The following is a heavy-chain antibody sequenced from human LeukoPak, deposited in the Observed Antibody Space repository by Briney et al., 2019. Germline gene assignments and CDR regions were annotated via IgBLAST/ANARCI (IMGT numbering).Heavy chain of an antibody. Sequence: ASVKVSCKASGGTFSSYAISWVRQAPGHGLEWMGGIIPIFGTANYAQKFQGRVTITTDESTSTAYMELSSLRSEDTPVYYCGTNSGYDQNSDYWGQGTLVTVSS. D-gene: IGHD5-12*01. CDR3: GTNSGYDQNSDY. CDR2: IIPIFGTA. V-gene: IGHV1-69*05. CDR1: GGTFSSYA. J-gene: IGHJ4*02.